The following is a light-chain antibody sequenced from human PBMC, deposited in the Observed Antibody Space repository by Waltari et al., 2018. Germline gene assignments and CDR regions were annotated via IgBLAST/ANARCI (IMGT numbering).Light chain of an antibody. V-gene: IGLV3-25*03. CDR1: ALPKHF. Sequence: SYALTQPPSVSASPGQTARITCSGNALPKHFAYWYQRKPGQAPVLVIYRDTERPSGIPARFSGSSSGTTVTLTINGVQAEDEADYYCQSADSSGSYVLFGGGTTLTVL. CDR3: QSADSSGSYVL. CDR2: RDT. J-gene: IGLJ2*01.